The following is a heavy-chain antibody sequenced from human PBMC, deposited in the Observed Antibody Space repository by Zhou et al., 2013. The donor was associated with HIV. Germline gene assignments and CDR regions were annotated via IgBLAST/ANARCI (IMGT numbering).Heavy chain of an antibody. CDR2: IYYSGST. J-gene: IGHJ5*02. Sequence: QVQLQESGPGLVKPSETLSLTCIVSGDSIGISSYYWGWIRQPPGKGLEWIGSIYYSGSTKYNPSLKSRVIISIDASKNQFSLKLSSVTAADTAVYYCARDFSVFGVVILGWFDPWGQGTLVTVSS. V-gene: IGHV4-39*02. CDR1: GDSIGISSYY. D-gene: IGHD3-3*01. CDR3: ARDFSVFGVVILGWFDP.